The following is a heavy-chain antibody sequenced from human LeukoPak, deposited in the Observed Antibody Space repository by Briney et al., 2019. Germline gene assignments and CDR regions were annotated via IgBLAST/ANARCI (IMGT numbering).Heavy chain of an antibody. CDR1: GGSISSYY. D-gene: IGHD3-3*01. CDR3: ARKEGDDFWWGYYKKNYYYYYMDV. CDR2: IYYSGST. J-gene: IGHJ6*03. Sequence: SETLSLTCTVSGGSISSYYWSWIRQPPGKGLEWIGYIYYSGSTNYNPSLKSRVTISVDTSKNQFSLKLSSVTAADTAVYYCARKEGDDFWWGYYKKNYYYYYMDVWGKGTTVTVSS. V-gene: IGHV4-59*01.